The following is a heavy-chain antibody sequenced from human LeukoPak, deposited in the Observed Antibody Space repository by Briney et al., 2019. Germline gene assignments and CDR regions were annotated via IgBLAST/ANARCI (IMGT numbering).Heavy chain of an antibody. D-gene: IGHD6-13*01. Sequence: GGSLRLSCTASGFTFSSYAMHWVRQAPGKGLEWVAVISYDGSNKYYADSVKGRFTISRDNSKNTLYLQMNSLRAEDTAVYYCASWYSSSWYNPFYYYYGMDVWGQGTTVTVSS. CDR1: GFTFSSYA. J-gene: IGHJ6*02. CDR2: ISYDGSNK. CDR3: ASWYSSSWYNPFYYYYGMDV. V-gene: IGHV3-30-3*01.